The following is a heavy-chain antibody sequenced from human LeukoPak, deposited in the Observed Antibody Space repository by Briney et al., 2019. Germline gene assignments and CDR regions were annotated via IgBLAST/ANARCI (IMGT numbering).Heavy chain of an antibody. CDR3: ARMVVSAWYFDY. J-gene: IGHJ4*02. Sequence: SETLSLTCTVSGVSISSSSYYWDWIRQPPGKGLEWIGSIYYSGSTYYNPSLKSRVTMSVDTSKNQYSLKLSSVTAADTAVYYCARMVVSAWYFDYWGQGTLVTVSS. CDR1: GVSISSSSYY. V-gene: IGHV4-39*07. D-gene: IGHD2-8*01. CDR2: IYYSGST.